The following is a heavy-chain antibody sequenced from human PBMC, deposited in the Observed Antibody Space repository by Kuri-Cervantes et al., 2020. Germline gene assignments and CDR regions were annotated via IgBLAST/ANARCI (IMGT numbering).Heavy chain of an antibody. CDR3: ARAPNKLEGFEGGPDNWFDP. CDR2: IYHRGNT. Sequence: SETLSLTCTVSGGSISSGNYYWSWIRQPPGKGLEWIGYIYHRGNTYYNPSLKSRVTISVDTSKNQFSLKLSSVTAADTAVYYCARAPNKLEGFEGGPDNWFDPWGQGTLVTVSS. CDR1: GGSISSGNYY. J-gene: IGHJ5*02. V-gene: IGHV4-30-4*01. D-gene: IGHD3-16*01.